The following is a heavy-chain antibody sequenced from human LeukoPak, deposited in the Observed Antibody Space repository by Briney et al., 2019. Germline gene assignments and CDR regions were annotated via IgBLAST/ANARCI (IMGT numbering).Heavy chain of an antibody. CDR3: ARESEELRPYYYYYYMDV. V-gene: IGHV4-34*01. D-gene: IGHD3-3*01. CDR1: GGSFSGYY. Sequence: SETLSLTCAVYGGSFSGYYWTFIRQPPGKGPEWIGEINHSGSTNYNPSLKSRVTISVDTSKNQFSLKLSSVTAADTAVYYCARESEELRPYYYYYYMDVWGKGTTVTVSS. J-gene: IGHJ6*03. CDR2: INHSGST.